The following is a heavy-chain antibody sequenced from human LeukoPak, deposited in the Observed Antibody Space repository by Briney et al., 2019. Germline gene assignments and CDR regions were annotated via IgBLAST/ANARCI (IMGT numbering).Heavy chain of an antibody. V-gene: IGHV3-9*01. D-gene: IGHD6-13*01. J-gene: IGHJ4*02. Sequence: GRSLRLSCAASGFTFDDYAMHWVRQAPGKGLEWVSGISWNSGSIGYADSVKGRFTISRDNAKNSLYLQMNSLRAEDTALCYCAKESSSSWYFDYWGQGTLVTVSS. CDR1: GFTFDDYA. CDR3: AKESSSSWYFDY. CDR2: ISWNSGSI.